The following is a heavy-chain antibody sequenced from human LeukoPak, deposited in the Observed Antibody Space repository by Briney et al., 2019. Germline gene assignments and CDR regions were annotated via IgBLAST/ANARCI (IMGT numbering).Heavy chain of an antibody. CDR3: TRGSIAYYYMDV. J-gene: IGHJ6*03. CDR2: IHTSGST. D-gene: IGHD3-22*01. Sequence: PSETLSLTCTVSGGSISSYYWSWIWQPAGKGLEWIGRIHTSGSTNYNPSLKSRVTISVDTSKNQFSLKLSSVTAADTAVYYCTRGSIAYYYMDVWGKGTTVTISS. CDR1: GGSISSYY. V-gene: IGHV4-4*07.